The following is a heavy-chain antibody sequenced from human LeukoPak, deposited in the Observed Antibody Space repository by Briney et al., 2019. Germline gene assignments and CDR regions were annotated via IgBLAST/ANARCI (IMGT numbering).Heavy chain of an antibody. Sequence: PGGSLRLSCAASGFTFDDYGMSWVRQAPGKGLEWVSGINWNGGSTGYVDSVKGRFTISRDNAKNSLYLQMNSLRAEDTALYYCARELYYYDSSGYSGYDYWGQGTLVTVSS. CDR3: ARELYYYDSSGYSGYDY. V-gene: IGHV3-20*04. D-gene: IGHD3-22*01. J-gene: IGHJ4*02. CDR1: GFTFDDYG. CDR2: INWNGGST.